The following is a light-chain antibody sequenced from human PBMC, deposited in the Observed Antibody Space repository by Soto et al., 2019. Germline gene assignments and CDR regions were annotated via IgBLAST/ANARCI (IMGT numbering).Light chain of an antibody. CDR3: QSYDSSLSAVV. CDR2: GNS. Sequence: QLVLTQPPSVSGAPGQSVTISCTGSSSNIGAGYDVHWYQQLPGTAPKLLIYGNSNRRSGVPDRFSGSKSGTSASLAITGLQAEDEADYYCQSYDSSLSAVVFGGGTKLTVL. CDR1: SSNIGAGYD. J-gene: IGLJ2*01. V-gene: IGLV1-40*01.